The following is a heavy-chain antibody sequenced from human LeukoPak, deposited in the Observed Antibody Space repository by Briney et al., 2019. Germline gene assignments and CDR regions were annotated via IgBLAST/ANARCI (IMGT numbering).Heavy chain of an antibody. Sequence: GGSLRLSCAASGFTFSSYSMNWVRQAPGKGLEWVSSISSSSSYIYYADSVKGRFTISRDKAKNSLYLQMNSLRAEDTAVYYCARVYCSSTSCYYFDYWGQGTLVTVSS. D-gene: IGHD2-2*01. J-gene: IGHJ4*02. CDR1: GFTFSSYS. CDR2: ISSSSSYI. CDR3: ARVYCSSTSCYYFDY. V-gene: IGHV3-21*01.